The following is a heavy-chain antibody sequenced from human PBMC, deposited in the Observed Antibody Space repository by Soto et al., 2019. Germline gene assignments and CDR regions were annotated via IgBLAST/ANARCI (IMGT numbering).Heavy chain of an antibody. CDR3: AGGEYLRFGF. Sequence: SETLSLTCTVSGGSISSGGYYWSWIRPHPGQGLEWIGYIYYSGSTYYNPSLWSRVTISVDSSKNQFSLKLTSVTAADTAVYYCAGGEYLRFGFWGQGTLVTVSS. CDR2: IYYSGST. V-gene: IGHV4-31*03. CDR1: GGSISSGGYY. D-gene: IGHD5-12*01. J-gene: IGHJ4*02.